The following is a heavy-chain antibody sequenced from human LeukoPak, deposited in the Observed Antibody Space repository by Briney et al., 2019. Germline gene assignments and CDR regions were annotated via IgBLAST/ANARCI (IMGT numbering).Heavy chain of an antibody. Sequence: ASVKVSCKASGYTFPSYDIIWVRQATGQGLEWMGWMNPNSGNTGYAQKFQARVTITRNTAISTAYMEMSSLRSEDTAVYYCARALTIVTIFGVVHRRDAFDIWGQGTMVTVPS. D-gene: IGHD3-3*01. CDR1: GYTFPSYD. J-gene: IGHJ3*02. CDR3: ARALTIVTIFGVVHRRDAFDI. V-gene: IGHV1-8*03. CDR2: MNPNSGNT.